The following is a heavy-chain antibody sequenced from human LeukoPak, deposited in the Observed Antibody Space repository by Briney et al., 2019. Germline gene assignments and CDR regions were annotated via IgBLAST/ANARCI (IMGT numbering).Heavy chain of an antibody. CDR3: ARGVGGWYNWFGP. V-gene: IGHV3-30*04. CDR1: GFTFSSYA. CDR2: ISYDGSNR. J-gene: IGHJ5*02. D-gene: IGHD6-19*01. Sequence: GGSLRLSCAASGFTFSSYAMHWVRQAPGKGLEWVAVISYDGSNRYYADSVKGRFTISRDNSKNTLYLQMNSLRAEDTAVYYCARGVGGWYNWFGPWGQGTLVTVSS.